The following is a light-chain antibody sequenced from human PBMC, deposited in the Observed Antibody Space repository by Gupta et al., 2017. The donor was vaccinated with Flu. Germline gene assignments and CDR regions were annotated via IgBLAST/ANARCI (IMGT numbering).Light chain of an antibody. CDR1: HLGEKF. Sequence: SPGQTASISCSGDHLGEKFASWYQQKPGQSPVLVIYKDNRRPSGIPERFSGSNSGNTATLTISGTQALDEDDYYCQVWDSSTVVFGGGTKLTVL. V-gene: IGLV3-1*01. CDR3: QVWDSSTVV. J-gene: IGLJ2*01. CDR2: KDN.